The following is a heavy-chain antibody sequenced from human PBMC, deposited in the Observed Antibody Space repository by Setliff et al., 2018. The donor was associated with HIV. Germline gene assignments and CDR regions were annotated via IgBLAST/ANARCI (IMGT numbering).Heavy chain of an antibody. CDR1: DGSISNYY. Sequence: PSETLSLTCTVSDGSISNYYWSWIRQPPGKGLEWIGYISYSGTTNYNPSLKSRVTISVDTSKNQFSLNLSSVTAADTAVYYCARTRYYYDSGSYYFQYYYYMDVWGKGTTVTVS. V-gene: IGHV4-59*01. CDR3: ARTRYYYDSGSYYFQYYYYMDV. J-gene: IGHJ6*03. CDR2: ISYSGTT. D-gene: IGHD3-22*01.